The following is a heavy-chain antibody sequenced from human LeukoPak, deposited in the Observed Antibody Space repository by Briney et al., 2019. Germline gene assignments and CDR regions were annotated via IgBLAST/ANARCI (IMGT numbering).Heavy chain of an antibody. Sequence: ASVKVSCKASGYTFTSYAMHWVRQAPGQRLEWMGWINAGNGNTKYSQKFQGRVTITRDTSASTAYMELSSLRSEDTAVYYCARSQPSGGYYYYGMDVWGKGTTVTVSS. D-gene: IGHD6-25*01. CDR2: INAGNGNT. V-gene: IGHV1-3*01. CDR1: GYTFTSYA. J-gene: IGHJ6*04. CDR3: ARSQPSGGYYYYGMDV.